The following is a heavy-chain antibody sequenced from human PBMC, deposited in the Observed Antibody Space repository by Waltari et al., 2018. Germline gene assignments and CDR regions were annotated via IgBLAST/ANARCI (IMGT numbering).Heavy chain of an antibody. J-gene: IGHJ3*02. CDR1: GFTFSSYG. V-gene: IGHV3-30*02. CDR2: IRYDGSNK. Sequence: QVQLVESGGGVVQPGGSLRPSCAASGFTFSSYGMHWVRQAPGKGLEWVAFIRYDGSNKYYADSVKGRFTISRDNSKNTLYLQMNSLRAEDTAVYYCAKVAKGAFDIWGQGTMVTVSS. CDR3: AKVAKGAFDI.